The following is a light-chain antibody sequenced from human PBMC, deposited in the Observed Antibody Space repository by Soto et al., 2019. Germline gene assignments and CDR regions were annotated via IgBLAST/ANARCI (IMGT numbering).Light chain of an antibody. J-gene: IGKJ4*01. CDR3: QQYGSSLGVT. CDR2: AAS. CDR1: QGISSY. Sequence: AIRMTQSPSSFSASTGDRVTITCRASQGISSYLAWYQQKPGKAPKLLIYAASTLQSGVPSRFSGSGSGTDFTLTISCLQSEDFAVYYCQQYGSSLGVTFGGGTKVDIK. V-gene: IGKV1-8*01.